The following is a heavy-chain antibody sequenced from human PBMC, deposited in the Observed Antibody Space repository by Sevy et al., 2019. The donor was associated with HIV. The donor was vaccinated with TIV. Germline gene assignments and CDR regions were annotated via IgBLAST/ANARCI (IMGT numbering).Heavy chain of an antibody. Sequence: GGSLRLSCAASGFTFSSYGMHWVRQAPGKGLEWVAVISYDGSNKYYADSVKGRFTISRDNSKSTLYLQMNSLRAEDTAVYYCANRYYDSSGYYYGDDYWGQGTLVTVSS. CDR3: ANRYYDSSGYYYGDDY. J-gene: IGHJ4*02. D-gene: IGHD3-22*01. CDR2: ISYDGSNK. V-gene: IGHV3-30*18. CDR1: GFTFSSYG.